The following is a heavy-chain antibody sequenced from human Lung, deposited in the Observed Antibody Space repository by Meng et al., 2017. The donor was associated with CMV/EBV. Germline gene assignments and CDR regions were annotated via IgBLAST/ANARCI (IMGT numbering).Heavy chain of an antibody. V-gene: IGHV1-2*02. Sequence: ASVKVSCKASGYTFTDNYIYWVRQAPGQGLEWMGRINANSGGTNYAQKFQGRVTMTRDTSTSTAFMDLSRLRSDDRAVYYCARDGVEGDDYWGQGTLVTVSS. CDR1: GYTFTDNY. CDR2: INANSGGT. J-gene: IGHJ4*02. CDR3: ARDGVEGDDY. D-gene: IGHD3-16*01.